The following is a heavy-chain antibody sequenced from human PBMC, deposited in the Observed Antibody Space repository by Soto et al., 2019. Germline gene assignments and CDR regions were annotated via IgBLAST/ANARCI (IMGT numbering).Heavy chain of an antibody. CDR1: GGSISSYY. D-gene: IGHD3-10*01. CDR3: ASEQRERITMVRGVSRGHAFDI. J-gene: IGHJ3*02. CDR2: IYYSGST. V-gene: IGHV4-59*08. Sequence: SETLSLTCTVSGGSISSYYWSWIRQPPGKGLEWIGYIYYSGSTNYNPSLKSRVTISVDTSKNQFSLNLSSVTAAATAVYYCASEQRERITMVRGVSRGHAFDIWGQGTMVTVSS.